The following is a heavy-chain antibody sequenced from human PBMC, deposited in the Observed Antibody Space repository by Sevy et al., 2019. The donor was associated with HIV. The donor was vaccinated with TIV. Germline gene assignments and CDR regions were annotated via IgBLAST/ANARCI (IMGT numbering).Heavy chain of an antibody. V-gene: IGHV3-30*18. CDR2: ISYDGSDK. D-gene: IGHD3-22*01. Sequence: GSLRLSCAASGFTFSGHGMHWVRQAPGKGLEWVALISYDGSDKYYADSVKGRFTISRDNSKNTLYLQMNSLRAEDTAVYYCAKDQGAAKYYYDSSGYWDYWGQGTLVTVSS. J-gene: IGHJ4*02. CDR3: AKDQGAAKYYYDSSGYWDY. CDR1: GFTFSGHG.